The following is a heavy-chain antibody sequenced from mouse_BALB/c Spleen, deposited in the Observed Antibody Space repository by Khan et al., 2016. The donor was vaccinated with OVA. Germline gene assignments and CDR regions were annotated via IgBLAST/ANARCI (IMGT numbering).Heavy chain of an antibody. J-gene: IGHJ3*01. CDR1: GYSFTTYY. Sequence: VQLKQSGLELMKPGASVKISCKAFGYSFTTYYIHWVKQSHGKSLEWIGYIDPFSGATTHNQKFKGKATLTVDKSSSTTYIHLSNQTSEDSAVYYCTRHGYVAWFTYWGQGTLVTVSA. CDR3: TRHGYVAWFTY. V-gene: IGHV1S135*01. CDR2: IDPFSGAT. D-gene: IGHD2-2*01.